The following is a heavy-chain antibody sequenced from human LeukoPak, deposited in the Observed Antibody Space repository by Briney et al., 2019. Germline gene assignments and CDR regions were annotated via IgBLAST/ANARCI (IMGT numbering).Heavy chain of an antibody. CDR3: ARDPYYYDSSGFDY. CDR2: ISSSSSYI. Sequence: HGGSLRLSCAASGFTFSSYSMNWVRQAPGKGLEWVSSISSSSSYIYYADSVKGRFTISRDNAKNSLHLQMNSLRAEDTAVYYCARDPYYYDSSGFDYWGQGTLVTVSS. D-gene: IGHD3-22*01. V-gene: IGHV3-21*01. CDR1: GFTFSSYS. J-gene: IGHJ4*02.